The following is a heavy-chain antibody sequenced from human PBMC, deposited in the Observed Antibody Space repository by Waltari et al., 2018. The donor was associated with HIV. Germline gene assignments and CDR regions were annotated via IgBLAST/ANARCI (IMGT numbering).Heavy chain of an antibody. CDR2: INGDGRST. J-gene: IGHJ4*02. D-gene: IGHD6-13*01. V-gene: IGHV3-74*01. CDR3: ARDRQQSVDY. Sequence: EVQLAEPGGGLVQPGGFLSLSCPASGFTFSSYWMHWFSRINGDGRSTSYANSVKARFTISRDNAKNTLYLQMNSLRAEATAVYYCARDRQQSVDYWGQGTLVTVSS. CDR1: GFTFSSYW.